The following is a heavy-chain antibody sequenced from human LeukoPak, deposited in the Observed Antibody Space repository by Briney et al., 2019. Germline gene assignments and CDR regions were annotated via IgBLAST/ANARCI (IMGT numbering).Heavy chain of an antibody. CDR3: ARAMNIVATITSLGPDY. CDR2: INPIGGST. Sequence: ASVKVSCKASGFTFSNYYMHWARQAPGQGLEWMGIINPIGGSTIYAQKFQGRVTMTRETSTSTVYMELSSLRSEDTAVYYCARAMNIVATITSLGPDYWGQGTLVTVSS. D-gene: IGHD5-12*01. V-gene: IGHV1-46*01. CDR1: GFTFSNYY. J-gene: IGHJ4*02.